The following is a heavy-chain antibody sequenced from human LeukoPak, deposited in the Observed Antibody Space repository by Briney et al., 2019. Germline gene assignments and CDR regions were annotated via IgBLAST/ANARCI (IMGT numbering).Heavy chain of an antibody. CDR1: GFTFSSYW. D-gene: IGHD3-9*01. CDR2: IKQDGSEK. Sequence: GGSLRLSCAASGFTFSSYWMSWVRQAPGKGLEWVANIKQDGSEKYYADSVKGRFTISRDNAKNSLYLQMNSLRAEDTAVYYCAREPYDILTGYYFDYWGQGTLVTVSS. J-gene: IGHJ4*02. CDR3: AREPYDILTGYYFDY. V-gene: IGHV3-7*03.